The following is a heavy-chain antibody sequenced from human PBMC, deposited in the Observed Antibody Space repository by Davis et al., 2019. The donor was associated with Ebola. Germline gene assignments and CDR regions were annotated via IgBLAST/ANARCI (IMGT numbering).Heavy chain of an antibody. Sequence: GESLKISCAASGFTVSSNYMSWVRQAPGKGLEWVSVIYSGGSTYYADSVKGRFTISRDNSKNTLYLQMNSLRAEDTAVYYCASDRIAAAGLLDYWGQGTLVTVSS. CDR2: IYSGGST. D-gene: IGHD6-13*01. CDR3: ASDRIAAAGLLDY. CDR1: GFTVSSNY. V-gene: IGHV3-66*01. J-gene: IGHJ4*02.